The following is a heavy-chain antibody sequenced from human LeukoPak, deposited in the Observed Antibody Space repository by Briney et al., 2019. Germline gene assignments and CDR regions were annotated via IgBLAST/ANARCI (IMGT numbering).Heavy chain of an antibody. D-gene: IGHD3-10*01. Sequence: SETLSLTCAVYGGSFRGYYWSWIRQPPGKGLEWIGEINHGGSTNYNPSLKSRVTISVDTSKNQFSLKLSSVTAADTAVYYCARGRYYKFWGQGTLVTVSS. CDR3: ARGRYYKF. J-gene: IGHJ4*02. CDR2: INHGGST. V-gene: IGHV4-34*01. CDR1: GGSFRGYY.